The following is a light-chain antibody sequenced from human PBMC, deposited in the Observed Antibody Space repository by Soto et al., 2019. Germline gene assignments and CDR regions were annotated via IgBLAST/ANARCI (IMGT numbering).Light chain of an antibody. J-gene: IGKJ5*01. V-gene: IGKV3-11*01. CDR2: DAS. CDR3: QKSSHWQPEVD. Sequence: ESGTLSSTSLQSVSSYLAWYQQKPGQAPRLLIYDASNRATGISARFSGSGSGTLCSRTICCLEPEDFAVYYCQKSSHWQPEVDIGQGTRLEIK. CDR1: QSVSSY.